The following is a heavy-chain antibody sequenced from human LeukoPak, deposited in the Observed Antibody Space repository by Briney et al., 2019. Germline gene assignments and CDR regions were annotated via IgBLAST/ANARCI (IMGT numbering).Heavy chain of an antibody. CDR1: GGSISSYY. CDR2: IYYSGST. V-gene: IGHV4-59*08. D-gene: IGHD3-9*01. CDR3: ARQAGTYYDILTGYYLPIYWFDP. Sequence: SETLPLTCTVSGGSISSYYWSWIRQPPGKGLEWIGYIYYSGSTNYNPSLKSRVTISVDTSKNLFSLKLSSVTAADTAVYYCARQAGTYYDILTGYYLPIYWFDPWGQGTLVTVSS. J-gene: IGHJ5*02.